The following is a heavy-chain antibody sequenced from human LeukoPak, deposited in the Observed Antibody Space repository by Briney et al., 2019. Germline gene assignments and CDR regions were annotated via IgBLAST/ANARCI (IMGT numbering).Heavy chain of an antibody. D-gene: IGHD4-17*01. CDR1: GGSIRSHY. V-gene: IGHV4-59*11. J-gene: IGHJ3*02. CDR2: IYDSGST. Sequence: SETLSLTCIVSGGSIRSHYWSWIRQPPGKGLEWIGYIYDSGSTNYNPSLKSRVTISVDTSKNQFSLKLSSVTAADTAVYYCARDYGDYVRGAFDIWGQGTMVTVSS. CDR3: ARDYGDYVRGAFDI.